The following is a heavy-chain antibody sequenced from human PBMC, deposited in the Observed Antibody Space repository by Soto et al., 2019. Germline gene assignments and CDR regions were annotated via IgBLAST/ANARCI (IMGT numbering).Heavy chain of an antibody. CDR3: ARGIYLKYGLDV. D-gene: IGHD3-16*02. V-gene: IGHV3-74*01. CDR1: EFTFNNYW. Sequence: EVQLVESGGGLVQPGGSLRLSCAASEFTFNNYWMHWVRQVPGKGLEWVSRINTDGSTTNYADSVMGRFTISRDNADNPVYRQMNRLRAEDTAVYYCARGIYLKYGLDVWGQGATVTVSS. J-gene: IGHJ6*02. CDR2: INTDGSTT.